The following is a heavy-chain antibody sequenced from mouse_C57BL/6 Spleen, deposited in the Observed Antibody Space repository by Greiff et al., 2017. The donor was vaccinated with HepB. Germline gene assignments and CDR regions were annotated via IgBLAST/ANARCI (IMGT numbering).Heavy chain of an antibody. J-gene: IGHJ1*03. D-gene: IGHD2-2*01. CDR2: ISSGSSTI. Sequence: EVKLMESGGGLVKPGGSLKLSCAASGFTFSDYGMHWVRQAPEKGLEWVAYISSGSSTIYYADTVKGRFTISRDNAKNTLFLQMTSLRSEDTAMYYCARGGGYDRVYWYFDVWGTGTTVTVSS. CDR3: ARGGGYDRVYWYFDV. V-gene: IGHV5-17*01. CDR1: GFTFSDYG.